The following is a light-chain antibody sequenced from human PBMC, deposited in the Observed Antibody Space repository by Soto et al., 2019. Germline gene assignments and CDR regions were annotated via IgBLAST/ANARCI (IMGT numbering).Light chain of an antibody. V-gene: IGKV3-11*01. CDR2: DAS. CDR3: QQRSDWPST. CDR1: QSVSRY. Sequence: EIVLTQSPATLSLSPGERATLSCSASQSVSRYLAWYQHKPGQAPRLLIYDASNRATGIPARFSGSGSGTDFTLNISSLEPEDFAVYYCQQRSDWPSTFGGGTKVQIK. J-gene: IGKJ4*01.